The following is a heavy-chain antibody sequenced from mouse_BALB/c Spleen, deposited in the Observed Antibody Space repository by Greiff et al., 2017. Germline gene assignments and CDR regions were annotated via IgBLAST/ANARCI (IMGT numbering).Heavy chain of an antibody. CDR2: ISSGGST. D-gene: IGHD4-1*01. Sequence: EVQGVESGGGLVKPGGSLKLSCAASGFTFSSYAMSWVRQTPEKRLEWVASISSGGSTYYPDSVKGRFTISRDNARNILYLQMSSLRSEDTAMYYCARERELGRYFDVWGAGTTVTVSS. CDR3: ARERELGRYFDV. CDR1: GFTFSSYA. J-gene: IGHJ1*01. V-gene: IGHV5-6-5*01.